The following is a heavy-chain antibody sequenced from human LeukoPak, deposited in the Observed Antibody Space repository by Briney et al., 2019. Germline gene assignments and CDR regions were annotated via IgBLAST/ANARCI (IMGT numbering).Heavy chain of an antibody. CDR3: ARDRMFDSSGYQAHDY. J-gene: IGHJ4*02. CDR2: ISNNGDST. V-gene: IGHV3-64*01. D-gene: IGHD3-22*01. Sequence: QTGGSLRLSCAASGFTFSSSGMHWVRQGPGKGLEYVSGISNNGDSTYYANSVKDRFTISRDNSKNTLYLQMGSLRAEDTAFYRCARDRMFDSSGYQAHDYWGQGTLVTVSS. CDR1: GFTFSSSG.